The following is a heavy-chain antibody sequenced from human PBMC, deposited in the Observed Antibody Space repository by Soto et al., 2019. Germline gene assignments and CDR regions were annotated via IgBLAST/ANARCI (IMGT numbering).Heavy chain of an antibody. CDR3: ARDRGYNWYDY. CDR2: IDAVGNEK. D-gene: IGHD5-18*01. V-gene: IGHV3-7*05. J-gene: IGHJ4*02. CDR1: GFSFSNSW. Sequence: EVQLVESGGDLVQPGGSLRLSCSASGFSFSNSWMTWVRQAPGKGLEWVANIDAVGNEKNIVDSVKGRFTIFRDNAKSSLYLQMNSLRVDDTAMYYCARDRGYNWYDYWGQGTVVTVSS.